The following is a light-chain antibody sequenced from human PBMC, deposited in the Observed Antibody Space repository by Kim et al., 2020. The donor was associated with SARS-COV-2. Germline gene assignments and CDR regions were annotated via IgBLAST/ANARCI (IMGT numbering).Light chain of an antibody. CDR2: GAS. CDR1: HSVSSN. J-gene: IGKJ1*01. Sequence: SPGDRPPLSCRASHSVSSNLAWYQQKPGQAPRILIYGASTRATGIPARFSGSGSGTEFTLTISSLQSEDFAVYYCQQYNNWPPWTFGQGTKVDIK. V-gene: IGKV3-15*01. CDR3: QQYNNWPPWT.